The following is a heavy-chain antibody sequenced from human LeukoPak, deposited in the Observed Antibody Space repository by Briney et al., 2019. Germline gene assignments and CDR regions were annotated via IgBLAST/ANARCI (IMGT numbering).Heavy chain of an antibody. J-gene: IGHJ5*02. CDR3: ARGPLSLMSSSWYADWFDP. D-gene: IGHD6-13*01. Sequence: EASVKVSCKASGYTFTGYYMHWVRQAPGQGLEWTGWINPNSGGTNYAQKFQGRVTMTRDTSISTAYMELSRLRSDDTAVYYCARGPLSLMSSSWYADWFDPWGQGTLVTVSS. V-gene: IGHV1-2*02. CDR2: INPNSGGT. CDR1: GYTFTGYY.